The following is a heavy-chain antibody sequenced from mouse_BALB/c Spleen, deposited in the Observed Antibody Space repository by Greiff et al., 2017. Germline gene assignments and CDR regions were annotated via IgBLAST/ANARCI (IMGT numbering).Heavy chain of an antibody. CDR1: GYTFTNYW. CDR2: IYPGGGYT. D-gene: IGHD4-1*01. Sequence: QVQLQQSGAELVRPGTSVKISCKASGYTFTNYWLGWVKQRPGHGLEWIGDIYPGGGYTNYNEKFKGKATLTAETSSSTAYMQLSSLTSEDSAVYFCARTGTRALFDYWGQGTTLTVSS. V-gene: IGHV1-63*02. J-gene: IGHJ2*01. CDR3: ARTGTRALFDY.